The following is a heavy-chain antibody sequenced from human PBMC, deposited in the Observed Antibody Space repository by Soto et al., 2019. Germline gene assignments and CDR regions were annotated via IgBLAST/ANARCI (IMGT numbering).Heavy chain of an antibody. CDR2: IIPILGIA. Sequence: SVKVSCKASGGTFSSYTISWVRQAPGQGLEWMGRIIPILGIANYAQKFQGRVTITADKSTSTAYMELSSLRSEDTAVYYCARIFNSGYDSLAFDIWGQGTMVTVSS. CDR3: ARIFNSGYDSLAFDI. D-gene: IGHD5-12*01. CDR1: GGTFSSYT. J-gene: IGHJ3*02. V-gene: IGHV1-69*02.